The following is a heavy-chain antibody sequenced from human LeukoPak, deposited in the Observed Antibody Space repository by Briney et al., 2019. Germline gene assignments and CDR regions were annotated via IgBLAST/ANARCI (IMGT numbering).Heavy chain of an antibody. Sequence: ASVKVSSKASGYVFINHGISWVRQAPGQGLEWMGWISAYNGRIDYGQNFQGRVTMTTDTSTSIAYMELRSLTSDDTDVYYWGRWGSSPNDARGQGTLVTVSS. D-gene: IGHD3-10*01. CDR3: GRWGSSPNDA. V-gene: IGHV1-18*01. J-gene: IGHJ5*02. CDR1: GYVFINHG. CDR2: ISAYNGRI.